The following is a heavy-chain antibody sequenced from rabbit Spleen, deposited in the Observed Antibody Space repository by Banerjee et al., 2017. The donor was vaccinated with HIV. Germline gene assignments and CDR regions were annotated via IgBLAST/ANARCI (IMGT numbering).Heavy chain of an antibody. CDR2: INPGNTYN. CDR1: GFSLSSKFL. Sequence: QEQLVESGGGLVQPEGSLTLTCTASGFSLSSKFLMCWVRQALGKGLEWIGCINPGNTYNYYASWAKGRFTISKTSSTTVTLQMTSLTAADTATYFCARDRGTTGGIINFELWGPGTLVTVS. V-gene: IGHV1S45*01. J-gene: IGHJ4*01. CDR3: ARDRGTTGGIINFEL. D-gene: IGHD7-1*01.